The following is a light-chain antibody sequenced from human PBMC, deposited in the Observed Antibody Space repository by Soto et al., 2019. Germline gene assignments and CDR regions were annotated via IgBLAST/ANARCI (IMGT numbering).Light chain of an antibody. CDR3: QQYYSYPQT. CDR1: QGISSY. Sequence: AIRMTQSPSSLSASTGDRVTITCRASQGISSYLAWYQQKPGKAPKLLIYAASTLQSGVPSRFSGSGSGTHFTLTISCLQSEDFTTYYGQQYYSYPQTFGQGTKVEIK. V-gene: IGKV1-8*01. J-gene: IGKJ1*01. CDR2: AAS.